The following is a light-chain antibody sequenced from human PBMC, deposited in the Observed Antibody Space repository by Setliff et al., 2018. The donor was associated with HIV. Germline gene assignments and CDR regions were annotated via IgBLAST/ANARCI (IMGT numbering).Light chain of an antibody. CDR2: EVR. V-gene: IGLV2-14*01. CDR3: SSYAITNTLP. Sequence: QSALTQPASVSGSPGQSSTISCTGTSSDVGGYSYVSWYQQHPGKAPKLIIYEVRNRPSGVSNRFSGSKSGNTASLTISGLQAEDEADYYCSSYAITNTLPFGTGTKVT. CDR1: SSDVGGYSY. J-gene: IGLJ1*01.